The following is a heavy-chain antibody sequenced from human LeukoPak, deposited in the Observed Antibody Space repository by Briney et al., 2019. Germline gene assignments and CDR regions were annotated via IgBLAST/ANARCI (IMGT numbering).Heavy chain of an antibody. Sequence: GGTLRLSCVASGFTFSNYVMSWVRQAPGKGLEWVSLISRSAENTYYADSVKGRFTISRDDFENTLYLQRSSLRAEDTAVYYCAKDRGDSGGYPLFDHWGQGTVVTVSS. CDR2: ISRSAENT. D-gene: IGHD3-22*01. V-gene: IGHV3-23*01. CDR1: GFTFSNYV. J-gene: IGHJ4*02. CDR3: AKDRGDSGGYPLFDH.